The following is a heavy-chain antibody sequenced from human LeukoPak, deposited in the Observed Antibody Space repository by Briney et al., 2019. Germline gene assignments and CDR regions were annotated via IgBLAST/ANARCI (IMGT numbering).Heavy chain of an antibody. Sequence: GGSLRLSWVASEFTFSNYVMSWVRQAPGKGLEWVSVISGSGGKTNYADSVKGRFTISRDNSKNTLYLQMNSLRAEDTAVYYCAKDGRSSSSWYYYYWGQGTLVTVSS. CDR2: ISGSGGKT. CDR1: EFTFSNYV. D-gene: IGHD6-13*01. CDR3: AKDGRSSSSWYYYY. J-gene: IGHJ4*02. V-gene: IGHV3-23*01.